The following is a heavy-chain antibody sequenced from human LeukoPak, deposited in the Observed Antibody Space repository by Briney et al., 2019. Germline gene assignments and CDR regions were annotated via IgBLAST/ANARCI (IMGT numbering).Heavy chain of an antibody. CDR3: ALREEIFDYYYYMDV. CDR1: GGTFSSYA. V-gene: IGHV1-69*05. Sequence: SSVKVSCKASGGTFSSYAISWVRQAPGQGLEWMGRIIPIFGTANYAQKFQGRVTITTDESTSTAYMELSSLRSEDTAVYYCALREEIFDYYYYMDVWGKGTTVTVSS. D-gene: IGHD3-3*01. CDR2: IIPIFGTA. J-gene: IGHJ6*03.